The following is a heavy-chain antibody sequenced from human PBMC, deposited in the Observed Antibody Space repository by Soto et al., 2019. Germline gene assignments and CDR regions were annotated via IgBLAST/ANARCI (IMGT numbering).Heavy chain of an antibody. V-gene: IGHV1-69*13. CDR2: IIPIFGTA. J-gene: IGHJ3*02. D-gene: IGHD5-18*01. CDR1: GGTFSSYA. CDR3: ARVMGGGYSYGYRGFDAFDI. Sequence: ASVKVSCKASGGTFSSYAISWVRQAPGQGLEWMGGIIPIFGTANYAQKFQGRVTITADESTSTAYMELSSLRSEDTAVYYCARVMGGGYSYGYRGFDAFDIWGKGTMVTVPS.